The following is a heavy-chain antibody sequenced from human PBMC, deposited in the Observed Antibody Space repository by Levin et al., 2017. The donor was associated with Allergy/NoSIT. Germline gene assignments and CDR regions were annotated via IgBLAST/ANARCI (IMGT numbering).Heavy chain of an antibody. J-gene: IGHJ6*02. CDR3: ARESSPLTTSPYGMDV. D-gene: IGHD3-22*01. Sequence: SVKVSCKASGGTFSSYAISWVRQAPGQGLEWMGGIIPIFGTANYAQKFQGRVTITADESTSTAYMELSSLRSEDTAVYYCARESSPLTTSPYGMDVWGQGTTVTVSS. CDR2: IIPIFGTA. CDR1: GGTFSSYA. V-gene: IGHV1-69*13.